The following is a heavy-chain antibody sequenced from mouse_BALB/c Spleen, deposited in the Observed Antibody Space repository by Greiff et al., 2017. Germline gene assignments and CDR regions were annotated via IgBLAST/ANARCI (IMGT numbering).Heavy chain of an antibody. CDR1: GFTFSSYA. CDR2: ISSGGST. J-gene: IGHJ2*01. Sequence: EVKVVESGGGLVKPGGSLKLSCAASGFTFSSYAMSWVRQTPEKRLEWVASISSGGSTYYPDSVKGRFTISRDNARNILYLQMSSLRSEDTAMYYCARGQGDYYFDYGGQGTTLTVSS. CDR3: ARGQGDYYFDY. V-gene: IGHV5-6-5*01. D-gene: IGHD3-3*01.